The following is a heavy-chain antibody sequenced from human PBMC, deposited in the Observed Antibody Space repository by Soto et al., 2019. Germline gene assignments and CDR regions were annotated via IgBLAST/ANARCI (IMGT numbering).Heavy chain of an antibody. V-gene: IGHV3-49*04. CDR3: TRGPETTFHY. D-gene: IGHD4-17*01. Sequence: PGGSLRLSCTASGFTFGDYAMSWVRQAPGKGLEWVGFIRSKAYGGTTEYAASVKGRFTISRDDSKSIAYLQMNSLKTEDTAVYYCTRGPETTFHYWGQGTLVTVSS. J-gene: IGHJ4*02. CDR2: IRSKAYGGTT. CDR1: GFTFGDYA.